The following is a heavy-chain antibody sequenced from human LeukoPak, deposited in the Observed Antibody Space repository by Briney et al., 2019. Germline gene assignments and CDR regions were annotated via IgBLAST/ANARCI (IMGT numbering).Heavy chain of an antibody. D-gene: IGHD6-19*01. J-gene: IGHJ4*02. CDR2: IWYDGSNK. CDR3: ARELPPVEKYYFVY. V-gene: IGHV3-33*01. CDR1: GFTFRSYG. Sequence: GGSLRLSCAASGFTFRSYGMHWVRQAPGKGLQWVAVIWYDGSNKYYADSVKGRFTISRDNSKNTLSLQMNSLRAEDTAVYYFARELPPVEKYYFVYWGQGTRVTVSS.